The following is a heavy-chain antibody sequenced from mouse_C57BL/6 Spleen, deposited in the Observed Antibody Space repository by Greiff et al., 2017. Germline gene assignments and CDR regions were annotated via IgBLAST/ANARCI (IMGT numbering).Heavy chain of an antibody. Sequence: QVQLQQSGPELVKPGASVKLSCKASGYTFTSYELNWVKQRPGQGLEWIGSIYPRNGCTNYNEKFNGKATLTVDTSSSTAYMELHSLTSEDSAVYCWARTVERDYWGQGTTLTVSS. D-gene: IGHD1-1*01. V-gene: IGHV1-85*01. CDR2: IYPRNGCT. CDR3: ARTVERDY. CDR1: GYTFTSYE. J-gene: IGHJ2*01.